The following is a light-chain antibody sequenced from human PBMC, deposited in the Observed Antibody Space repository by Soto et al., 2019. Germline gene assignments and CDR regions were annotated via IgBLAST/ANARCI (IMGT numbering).Light chain of an antibody. J-gene: IGKJ1*01. Sequence: DIQMTQSPSSLSASVGDRVTISCRASQSIATYLNWYQQKPGKAPSLLIYAASTLQSGVPSRFSGSRSGTDFTLTISSLQPEDFATYFCQQSYSSPRTFGQGTKVEIK. V-gene: IGKV1-39*01. CDR1: QSIATY. CDR3: QQSYSSPRT. CDR2: AAS.